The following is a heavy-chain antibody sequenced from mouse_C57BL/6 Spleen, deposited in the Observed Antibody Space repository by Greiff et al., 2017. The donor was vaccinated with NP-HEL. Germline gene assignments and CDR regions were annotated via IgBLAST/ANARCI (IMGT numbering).Heavy chain of an antibody. CDR2: IYPGSGNT. CDR3: ARSPPTVVAEGYFDV. CDR1: GYTFTDYY. V-gene: IGHV1-76*01. D-gene: IGHD1-1*01. J-gene: IGHJ1*03. Sequence: QVQLQQSGAELVRPGASVKLSCKASGYTFTDYYINWVKQRPGQGLEWIARIYPGSGNTYYNEKFKGKATLTAEKSSSTAYMQLSSLTSEDSAVYFCARSPPTVVAEGYFDVWGTGTTVTVSS.